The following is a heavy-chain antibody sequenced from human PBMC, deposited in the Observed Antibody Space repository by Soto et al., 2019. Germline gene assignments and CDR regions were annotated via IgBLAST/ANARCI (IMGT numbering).Heavy chain of an antibody. Sequence: ASVKVSCKASGYTFTGYYMHWVRQAPGQGLEWMGWINXXXGGTXYXXXXXXWVTMTRDTSISTAYMELSRLRSDDTAVYYCARDGSSSSYYYGMDVWGQGTTVTVS. J-gene: IGHJ6*02. CDR3: ARDGSSSSYYYGMDV. V-gene: IGHV1-2*04. D-gene: IGHD6-6*01. CDR2: INXXXGGT. CDR1: GYTFTGYY.